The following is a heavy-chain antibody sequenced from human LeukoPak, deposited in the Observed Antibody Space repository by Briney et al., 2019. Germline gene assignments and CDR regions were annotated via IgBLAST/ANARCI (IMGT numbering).Heavy chain of an antibody. Sequence: GGSLRLSCAASGLSLSVNYMTWVRQSPGKGLEWLSNIYRDGNTYYADSVNGRFSISRDDYKNTLYLVMNSLRAKDTALYYCARYTFRAVDIWGQGSMVTVSS. CDR2: IYRDGNT. V-gene: IGHV3-53*01. J-gene: IGHJ3*02. CDR3: ARYTFRAVDI. CDR1: GLSLSVNY. D-gene: IGHD2-2*02.